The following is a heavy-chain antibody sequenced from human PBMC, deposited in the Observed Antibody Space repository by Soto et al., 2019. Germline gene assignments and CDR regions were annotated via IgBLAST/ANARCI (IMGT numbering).Heavy chain of an antibody. CDR3: ARDQVGPATGFGY. J-gene: IGHJ4*02. CDR1: GYTFTSYG. CDR2: LSTYNGNT. Sequence: QVQLVQSGAEVKKPGASVKVSCRSSGYTFTSYGINWVRQAPGQGLEWMGWLSTYNGNTNYAQKLQGRVTMTTDTSPSTAYMELRSLRTDDTAIYYCARDQVGPATGFGYWGQGTLVTVSS. D-gene: IGHD1-26*01. V-gene: IGHV1-18*01.